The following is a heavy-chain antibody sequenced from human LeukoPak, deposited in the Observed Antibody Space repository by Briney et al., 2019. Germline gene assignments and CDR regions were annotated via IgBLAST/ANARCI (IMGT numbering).Heavy chain of an antibody. CDR3: AIDSGDHRVVY. V-gene: IGHV4-39*01. J-gene: IGHJ4*02. D-gene: IGHD1-26*01. Sequence: SETLSLTCTVSGGSISSSSYYWVWARQPPGKGLEWIGSIYYDGSTHHNPSLKSRVTISADTSKNQYSLRLSSVTAADTAVYYCAIDSGDHRVVYWGQGTLVTVSS. CDR2: IYYDGST. CDR1: GGSISSSSYY.